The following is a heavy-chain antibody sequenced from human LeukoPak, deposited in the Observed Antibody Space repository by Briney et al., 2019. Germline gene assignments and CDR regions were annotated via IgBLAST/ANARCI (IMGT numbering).Heavy chain of an antibody. J-gene: IGHJ3*02. D-gene: IGHD3-10*01. Sequence: IPSETLSLTCTVSGGSISSSSYYWGWLRQPPGKGLEWIGNIFYSGSTYYSPSLKSRVTISLDTSRNQFSLKLTSVTAADTAVYYCAKSNGYGLVDIGGQGTMGTVSS. CDR2: IFYSGST. CDR1: GGSISSSSYY. CDR3: AKSNGYGLVDI. V-gene: IGHV4-39*07.